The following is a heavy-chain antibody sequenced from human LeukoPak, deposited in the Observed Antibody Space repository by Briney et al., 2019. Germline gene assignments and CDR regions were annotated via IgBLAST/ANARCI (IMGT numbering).Heavy chain of an antibody. D-gene: IGHD3-22*01. V-gene: IGHV3-48*03. CDR3: ARRGYPTSPVGSFDI. CDR2: ISSSGSTI. Sequence: GGSLRLSCAASGFTFSSYEMNWVRQAPGKGLEWVSYISSSGSTIYYADSVKGRFTISRDNAKNSLYLQMNSLRAHDTAVYFCARRGYPTSPVGSFDIWGQGIMVIVSS. J-gene: IGHJ3*02. CDR1: GFTFSSYE.